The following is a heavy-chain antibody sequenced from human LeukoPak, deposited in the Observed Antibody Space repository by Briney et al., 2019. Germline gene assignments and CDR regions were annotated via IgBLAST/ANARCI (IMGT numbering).Heavy chain of an antibody. CDR1: GGSISSYY. Sequence: SETLPLTCTVSGGSISSYYWSWIRQPPGKGLEWIGYIYTSGSANYYPSLKSRVTISVDTSKNQFSLKLSSVTAADTAVYYCARMAVPAAMWSWFDPWGQGTLVTVSS. J-gene: IGHJ5*02. CDR3: ARMAVPAAMWSWFDP. D-gene: IGHD2-2*01. V-gene: IGHV4-4*09. CDR2: IYTSGSA.